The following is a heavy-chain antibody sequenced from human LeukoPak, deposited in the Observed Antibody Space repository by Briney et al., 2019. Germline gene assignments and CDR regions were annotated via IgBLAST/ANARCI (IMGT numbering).Heavy chain of an antibody. D-gene: IGHD2-2*01. CDR1: GDSVSSNSAG. CDR2: IYYRSKSYN. Sequence: SQTLSLTCALSGDSVSSNSAGWGWDRQSPTRGLVLLGRIYYRSKSYNDYAVSRKSRINIHPDTSKNQFSLQLNSVTPADTAVYYCARGGIVVVPAALSLYYYCYGMDVWGQGTTVTVSS. J-gene: IGHJ6*02. CDR3: ARGGIVVVPAALSLYYYCYGMDV. V-gene: IGHV6-1*01.